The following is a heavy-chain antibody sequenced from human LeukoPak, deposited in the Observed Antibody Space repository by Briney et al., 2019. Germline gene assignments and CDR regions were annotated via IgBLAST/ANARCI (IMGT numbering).Heavy chain of an antibody. D-gene: IGHD1-26*01. Sequence: ASVKVSCKASGYTFTSYYMHWVRQAPGQGLEWMGWISAYNGNTNYAQELQGRVTMTTDTSTSTAYMELRSLRSDDTAVYYCARVSKSGSYCEDYWGQGTLVTVSS. CDR1: GYTFTSYY. CDR2: ISAYNGNT. CDR3: ARVSKSGSYCEDY. V-gene: IGHV1-18*04. J-gene: IGHJ4*02.